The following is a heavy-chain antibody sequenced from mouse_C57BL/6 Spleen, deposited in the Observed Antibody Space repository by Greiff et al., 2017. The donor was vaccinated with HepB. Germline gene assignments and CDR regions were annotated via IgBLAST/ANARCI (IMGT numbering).Heavy chain of an antibody. V-gene: IGHV1-62-3*01. CDR3: ARNNILPYGSSSSFDY. J-gene: IGHJ2*01. D-gene: IGHD1-1*01. Sequence: QVQLKQPGAELVKPGASVKLSCKASGYTFTSYWMHWVKQRPGRGLEWIGRIDPNSGGTKYNEKFKSKATLTVDKPSSTAYMQLSSLTTEDSAIYYCARNNILPYGSSSSFDYWGQGTTLTVSS. CDR1: GYTFTSYW. CDR2: IDPNSGGT.